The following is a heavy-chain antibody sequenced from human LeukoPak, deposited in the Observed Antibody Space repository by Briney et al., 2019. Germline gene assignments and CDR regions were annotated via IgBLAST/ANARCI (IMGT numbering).Heavy chain of an antibody. J-gene: IGHJ5*02. D-gene: IGHD1/OR15-1a*01. CDR1: GYTFTSYN. CDR3: AREQVENSRTLAYNWFDP. Sequence: ASVTVSCKASGYTFTSYNINWVRLATGQGPEWMGWMNPNSGNTGYAQRFQGRITMTRNTSTSTAYMELSSLSSEAPAVYYCAREQVENSRTLAYNWFDPSGQATLVTVSS. CDR2: MNPNSGNT. V-gene: IGHV1-8*01.